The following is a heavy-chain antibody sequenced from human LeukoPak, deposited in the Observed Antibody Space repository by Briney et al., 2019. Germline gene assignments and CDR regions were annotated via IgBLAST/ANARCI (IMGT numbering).Heavy chain of an antibody. CDR3: ARDEGGYSYAGGEIIDY. D-gene: IGHD5-18*01. Sequence: GGSLRLSCAASGFTFSSYSMNWVREAPGKGLEWDSSISSSSSYIYYADSVTGRFTISRDNAKNSLYLQMNSLRAEDTAVYYCARDEGGYSYAGGEIIDYWGQGTLVTVSS. J-gene: IGHJ4*02. CDR2: ISSSSSYI. CDR1: GFTFSSYS. V-gene: IGHV3-21*01.